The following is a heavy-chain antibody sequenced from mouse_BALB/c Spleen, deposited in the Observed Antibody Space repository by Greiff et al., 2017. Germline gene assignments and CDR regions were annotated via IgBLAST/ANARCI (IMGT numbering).Heavy chain of an antibody. J-gene: IGHJ2*01. CDR2: IRLKSNNYAT. D-gene: IGHD1-1*01. CDR1: GFTFSNYW. Sequence: EVQLQESGGGLVQPGGSMKLSCVASGFTFSNYWMNWVRQSPEKGLEWVAEIRLKSNNYATHYAESVKGRFTISRDDSKSSVYLQMNNLRAEDTGIYYCTRSFYYFDYWGQGTTLTVSS. V-gene: IGHV6-6*02. CDR3: TRSFYYFDY.